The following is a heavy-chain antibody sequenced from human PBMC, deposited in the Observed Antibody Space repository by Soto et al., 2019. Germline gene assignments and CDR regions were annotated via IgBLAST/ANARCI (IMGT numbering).Heavy chain of an antibody. CDR2: INAGNGNT. CDR1: GYTFTSYA. CDR3: ARVPGNWGNYYYYGMDV. V-gene: IGHV1-3*01. Sequence: ASVKVSCKASGYTFTSYAMHWVRQAPGQRLEWMGWINAGNGNTKYSQKFQGRVTITRDASASTAYMELSSLRSEDTAVYYCARVPGNWGNYYYYGMDVWGQGTTVTVSS. J-gene: IGHJ6*02. D-gene: IGHD7-27*01.